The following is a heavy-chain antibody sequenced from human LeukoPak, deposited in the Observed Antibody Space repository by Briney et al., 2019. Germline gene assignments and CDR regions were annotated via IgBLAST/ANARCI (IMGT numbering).Heavy chain of an antibody. Sequence: SETLPLTCTVSGGSISSGDYYWSWIRQPPGKGLEWIGYIYYSGSTYYNPSLKSRVTISVDTSKNQFSLKLSSVTAADTAVYYCARGFYKTAARDGYNFLNWGSNYYYGMDVWGQGTTVTVSS. D-gene: IGHD5-24*01. CDR2: IYYSGST. J-gene: IGHJ6*02. CDR3: ARGFYKTAARDGYNFLNWGSNYYYGMDV. CDR1: GGSISSGDYY. V-gene: IGHV4-30-4*01.